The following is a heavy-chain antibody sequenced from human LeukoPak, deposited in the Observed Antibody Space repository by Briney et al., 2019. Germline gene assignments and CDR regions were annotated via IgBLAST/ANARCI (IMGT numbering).Heavy chain of an antibody. J-gene: IGHJ4*02. D-gene: IGHD3-22*01. Sequence: GGSLRLSCTDSGNTFDDYGMTWVRQAPGKGLEWVSGINWDGGAYNYAASVKGRFTISRDNAKNSLYLEMNRLRVEDTAVYFCARDLSSSWYSLAYWGQGILVIVSS. CDR2: INWDGGAY. CDR3: ARDLSSSWYSLAY. CDR1: GNTFDDYG. V-gene: IGHV3-20*04.